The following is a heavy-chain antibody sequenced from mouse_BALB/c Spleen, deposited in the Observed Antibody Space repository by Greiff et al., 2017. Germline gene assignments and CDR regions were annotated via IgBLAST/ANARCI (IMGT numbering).Heavy chain of an antibody. J-gene: IGHJ1*01. CDR2: IYPYNGGT. D-gene: IGHD1-1*01. CDR1: GYTFTDYN. Sequence: VQLQQSGPELVKPGASVKISCKASGYTFTDYNMHWVKQSHGKSLEWIGYIYPYNGGTGYNQKFKSKATLTVDNSSSTAYMELRSLTSEDSAVYYCASVYGSSYPTWGAGTTVTVSS. V-gene: IGHV1S29*02. CDR3: ASVYGSSYPT.